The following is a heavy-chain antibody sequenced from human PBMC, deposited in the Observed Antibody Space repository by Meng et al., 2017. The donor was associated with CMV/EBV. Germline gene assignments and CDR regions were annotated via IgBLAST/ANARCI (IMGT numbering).Heavy chain of an antibody. V-gene: IGHV3-15*01. J-gene: IGHJ3*02. CDR1: GFTFSNAW. D-gene: IGHD2-15*01. Sequence: GGSLRLSCAASGFTFSNAWMSWVRQAPGKGLEWVGRIKSKTGGGTTDYAAPVKGRFTISRDDSKNALFLQMNSLKSEDTGVYYCTSEWYYALDIWGQGATVTVSS. CDR3: TSEWYYALDI. CDR2: IKSKTGGGTT.